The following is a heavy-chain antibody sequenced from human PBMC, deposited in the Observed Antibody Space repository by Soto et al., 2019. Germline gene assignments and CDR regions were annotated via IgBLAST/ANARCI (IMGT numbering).Heavy chain of an antibody. CDR2: ISGSGGST. V-gene: IGHV3-23*01. D-gene: IGHD3-10*01. CDR3: AKGRGDYYYYGMDV. J-gene: IGHJ6*02. CDR1: GFTFSSYA. Sequence: GGSLRLSCAASGFTFSSYAMSWVRQAPGKGLEWVSAISGSGGSTYYADSVKGRFTISRDNSKNTPYLQMNSLRAEDTAVYYCAKGRGDYYYYGMDVWGQGTTVTVSS.